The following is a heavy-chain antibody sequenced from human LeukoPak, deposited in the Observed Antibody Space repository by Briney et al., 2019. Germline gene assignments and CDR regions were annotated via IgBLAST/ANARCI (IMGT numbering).Heavy chain of an antibody. V-gene: IGHV5-51*01. D-gene: IGHD6-13*01. J-gene: IGHJ5*02. CDR1: GYSFTSYW. CDR3: ARLSIAAAGTFFPNWFDP. CDR2: IYPGDSDT. Sequence: GESLKISCKGSGYSFTSYWIGWVRQMPGKGLEWMGIIYPGDSDTRYSPSFQGQVTISADKSISTAYLQWSSLKASDTAMYYCARLSIAAAGTFFPNWFDPWGQGTLVTVSS.